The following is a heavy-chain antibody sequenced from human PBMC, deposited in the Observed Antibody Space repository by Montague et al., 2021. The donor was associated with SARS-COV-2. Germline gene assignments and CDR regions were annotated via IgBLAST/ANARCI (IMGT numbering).Heavy chain of an antibody. Sequence: SETLSLTCSVSSGSIISSGYDWGWIRQPPGKELEWIGNIYYSGTTYYNPPLQSRGTISVDTSKNHLSLRLSSVTAADTAVYFCAGGMIRGVTTPFDYWGQGSQVTVSS. CDR1: SGSIISSGYD. CDR2: IYYSGTT. V-gene: IGHV4-39*02. CDR3: AGGMIRGVTTPFDY. J-gene: IGHJ4*02. D-gene: IGHD3-10*01.